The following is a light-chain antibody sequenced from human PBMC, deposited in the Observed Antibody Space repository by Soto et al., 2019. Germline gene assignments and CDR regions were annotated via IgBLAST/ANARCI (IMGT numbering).Light chain of an antibody. CDR3: QQYNSYPWT. CDR1: QSISSW. Sequence: DSQITQSPSTLSASVGDRVTITCRASQSISSWLAWYQQKPGKAPKLLIYDASSLESGVPSRFSGSGSWTEFTLTISSLQPDDFATYYCQQYNSYPWTFGQVTKVDIK. CDR2: DAS. J-gene: IGKJ1*01. V-gene: IGKV1-5*01.